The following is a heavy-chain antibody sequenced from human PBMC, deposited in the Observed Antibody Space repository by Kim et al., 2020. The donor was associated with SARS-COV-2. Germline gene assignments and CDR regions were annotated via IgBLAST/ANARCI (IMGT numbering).Heavy chain of an antibody. CDR1: GGSFSGYY. D-gene: IGHD3-10*01. CDR2: INHSGST. V-gene: IGHV4-34*01. Sequence: SETLSLTCAVYGGSFSGYYWSWIRQPPGKGLEWIGEINHSGSTNYNPSLKSRVTISVDTSNNQFSLKLNSVTAADTAVYYCARGPVLLWFRPHWFDPWGQGTLVTVSS. J-gene: IGHJ5*02. CDR3: ARGPVLLWFRPHWFDP.